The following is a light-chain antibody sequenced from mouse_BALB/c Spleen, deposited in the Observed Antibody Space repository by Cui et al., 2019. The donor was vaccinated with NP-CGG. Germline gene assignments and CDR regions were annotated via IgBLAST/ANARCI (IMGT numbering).Light chain of an antibody. CDR1: TGTVTTSNY. J-gene: IGLJ1*01. CDR3: ALWHSNHWV. CDR2: GTN. V-gene: IGLV1*01. Sequence: QAVVTQESALTTSPGETVTLTCRSSTGTVTTSNYANWAQEKPDHLFTGLIGGTNNRAPGVPARFSGSLIGDKAALTITGAQSEDEAIYFCALWHSNHWVFGGGTKLTVL.